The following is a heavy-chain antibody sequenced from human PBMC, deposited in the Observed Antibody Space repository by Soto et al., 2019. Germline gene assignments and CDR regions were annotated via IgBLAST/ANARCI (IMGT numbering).Heavy chain of an antibody. CDR2: IIPIFGTA. J-gene: IGHJ4*02. CDR3: ARDRRYCRSTSCYGGHY. Sequence: SVKVSCKASGGTFSSYAISWVRQAPGQGLEWMGGIIPIFGTANYAQKFQGRVTITADKSTSTAYMELSSLRSEDTAVYYCARDRRYCRSTSCYGGHYWGQGTLVTVSS. CDR1: GGTFSSYA. V-gene: IGHV1-69*06. D-gene: IGHD2-2*01.